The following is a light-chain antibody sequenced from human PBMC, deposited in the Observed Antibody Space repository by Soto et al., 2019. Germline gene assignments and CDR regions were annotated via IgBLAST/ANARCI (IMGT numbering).Light chain of an antibody. V-gene: IGLV1-40*01. Sequence: QSVLTQPPSVSGAPGQRVTISCTGSSSNIGTGYDVHWYQQLPGGAPRLLIYGNNNRPSGVPDRFSGSKSGTSASLAITGLQAEDEAVYFCQSSDGRLTTFVFGSGTKVTVL. CDR1: SSNIGTGYD. CDR2: GNN. J-gene: IGLJ1*01. CDR3: QSSDGRLTTFV.